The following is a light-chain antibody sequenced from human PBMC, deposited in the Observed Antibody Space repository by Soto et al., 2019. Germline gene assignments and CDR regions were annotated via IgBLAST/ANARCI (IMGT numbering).Light chain of an antibody. V-gene: IGKV3D-20*01. CDR1: QSVSSSY. CDR2: DAS. Sequence: EIVLTQSPATLSLSPGERATLSCGASQSVSSSYFAWYQKKPGLAPRLLIYDASIRATGIPDRFSGSGSGTDFTLNISRLEPEDFAVYYCQQYGSSPTFGGGTKVEIK. J-gene: IGKJ4*01. CDR3: QQYGSSPT.